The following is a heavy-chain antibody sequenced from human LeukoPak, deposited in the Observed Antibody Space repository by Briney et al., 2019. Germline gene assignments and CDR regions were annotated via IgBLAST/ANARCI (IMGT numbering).Heavy chain of an antibody. CDR3: ARGAGYCSGARCYVFDN. Sequence: SGGSLRLSCTASGFTFNKYTMHWVRQAPGKGLEWVAFTSFDGRREYYADSVKGRFTISRDNSKSTLYLQMNSLRVEDTAVYYCARGAGYCSGARCYVFDNWGQGALVTVSS. J-gene: IGHJ4*02. CDR1: GFTFNKYT. V-gene: IGHV3-30-3*01. D-gene: IGHD2-15*01. CDR2: TSFDGRRE.